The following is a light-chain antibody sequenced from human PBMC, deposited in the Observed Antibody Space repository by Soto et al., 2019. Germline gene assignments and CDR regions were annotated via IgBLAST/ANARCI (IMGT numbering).Light chain of an antibody. J-gene: IGKJ1*01. CDR2: AAS. V-gene: IGKV1-39*01. Sequence: DIQMTQSPSSLSASVGDRVTITCRASQSIVSYLNWYQQKPGKAPKLLIYAASSLQSGVPSRFSGSGSGTDFILTISSLQPEDFATYYCQQSYSTWTFGQGTKVEIK. CDR1: QSIVSY. CDR3: QQSYSTWT.